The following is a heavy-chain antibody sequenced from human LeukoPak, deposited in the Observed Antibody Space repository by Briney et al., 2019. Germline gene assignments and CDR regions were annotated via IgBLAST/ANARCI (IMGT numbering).Heavy chain of an antibody. D-gene: IGHD3-3*01. V-gene: IGHV3-9*01. CDR1: GFTFYDHG. CDR3: AKDTGRPTDAITMEDNAFDI. J-gene: IGHJ3*02. Sequence: GGSLRLFCAASGFTFYDHGMHWVPQAPGEGLGWVSGIRWSSGIIGYADSVKGRFTISRENAKNSLYLQMDSLRAEDTALYYCAKDTGRPTDAITMEDNAFDIWGQGTMVTVSS. CDR2: IRWSSGII.